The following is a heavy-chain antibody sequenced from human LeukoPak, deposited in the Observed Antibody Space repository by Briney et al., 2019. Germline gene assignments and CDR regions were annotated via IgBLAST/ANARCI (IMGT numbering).Heavy chain of an antibody. CDR3: ARHFSGYYYHMDL. CDR2: IYYSGST. D-gene: IGHD3-3*01. J-gene: IGHJ6*03. CDR1: GGSISSSSYY. Sequence: SETLSLTCTVSGGSISSSSYYWGWIRQPPEKGWQWIGSIYYSGSTYYNPSLKSRVPIWVDTSKNKCSLTVCSVTAARTAVYYCARHFSGYYYHMDLWGKETTLTVSS. V-gene: IGHV4-39*01.